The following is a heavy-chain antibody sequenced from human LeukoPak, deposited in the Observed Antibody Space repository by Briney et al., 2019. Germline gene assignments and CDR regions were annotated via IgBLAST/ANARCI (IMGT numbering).Heavy chain of an antibody. CDR1: GITLSNYG. V-gene: IGHV3-23*01. J-gene: IGHJ4*02. D-gene: IGHD7-27*01. Sequence: GGSLRLSCAVSGITLSNYGMSWVRQAPGKGLEWVAGISDRGGSTNYADSVKGRFTVSRDNSKNMVYLQMNSLRAEDTAVYYCAKDRPGEAWFDYWGQGTLVTVSS. CDR3: AKDRPGEAWFDY. CDR2: ISDRGGST.